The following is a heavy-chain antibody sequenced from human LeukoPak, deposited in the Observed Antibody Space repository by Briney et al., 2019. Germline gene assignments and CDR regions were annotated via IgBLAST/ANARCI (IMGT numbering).Heavy chain of an antibody. CDR1: GYTFTGYY. V-gene: IGHV1-2*04. CDR3: ARGPYYDILTGYPDAFDI. CDR2: INPNSGGT. D-gene: IGHD3-9*01. J-gene: IGHJ3*02. Sequence: GASVKVSCEASGYTFTGYYMHWVRQAPGQGLEWMGWINPNSGGTNYAQKFQGWVTMTRDTSISTAYMELSRLRSDDTAVYYRARGPYYDILTGYPDAFDIWGQGTMVTVSS.